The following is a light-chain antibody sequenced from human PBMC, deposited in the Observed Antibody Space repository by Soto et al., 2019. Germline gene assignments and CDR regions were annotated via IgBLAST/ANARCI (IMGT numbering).Light chain of an antibody. CDR3: QSFDSSLSGPFYV. J-gene: IGLJ1*01. CDR2: GNS. V-gene: IGLV1-40*01. Sequence: QSVLTQSPSVSGAPGQRVTISCTGSSSNIGAGYDVHWYQQLPGTAPKLLIYGNSNRPSGVPDRFSGSKSGTSASLVITGLRAEDDADYYCQSFDSSLSGPFYVFGTGTKLTVL. CDR1: SSNIGAGYD.